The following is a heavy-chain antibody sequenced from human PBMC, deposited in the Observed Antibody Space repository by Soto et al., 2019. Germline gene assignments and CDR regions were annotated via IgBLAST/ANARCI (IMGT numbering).Heavy chain of an antibody. V-gene: IGHV2-5*02. CDR2: IYWDDDN. CDR1: GFSLSTSGVA. CDR3: APRDRASGGLFDH. Sequence: QITLKESGPTLVKPTQTLTLTCTFSGFSLSTSGVAVGWIRQSPGKALEWLSVIYWDDDNRSSPSLRNRLTTTKDTAKNQVVLTMTKSDPVDTATYSCAPRDRASGGLFDHWGQGILVTVSS. D-gene: IGHD3-10*01. J-gene: IGHJ4*02.